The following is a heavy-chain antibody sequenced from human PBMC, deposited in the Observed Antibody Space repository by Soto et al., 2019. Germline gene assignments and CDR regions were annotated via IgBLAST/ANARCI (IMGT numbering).Heavy chain of an antibody. J-gene: IGHJ6*02. Sequence: SVKVSCKAPGFTFTSSAVQWVRQARGQRLEWIGWIVVGSGNTNYAQKFQERVTITRDMSTSTAYMELSSLRSEDTAVYYCAADGYYYYGMDVWGQGTTVTVSS. CDR3: AADGYYYYGMDV. CDR2: IVVGSGNT. CDR1: GFTFTSSA. V-gene: IGHV1-58*01.